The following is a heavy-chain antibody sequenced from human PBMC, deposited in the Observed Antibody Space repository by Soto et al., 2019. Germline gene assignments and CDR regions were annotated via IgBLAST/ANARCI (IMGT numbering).Heavy chain of an antibody. CDR1: GFTLTSNW. D-gene: IGHD3-10*01. CDR3: ARGGSEEARGFDY. Sequence: EVQLVESGGGLVQPGGSLRLSCAASGFTLTSNWMHWVRQAPGKGLVWVSRINGDGRYTTYADSVKGRFTISRDNAMNMRYLQMSSIGAENTAVYYCARGGSEEARGFDYCGRGTLVTVSS. CDR2: INGDGRYT. V-gene: IGHV3-74*01. J-gene: IGHJ4*02.